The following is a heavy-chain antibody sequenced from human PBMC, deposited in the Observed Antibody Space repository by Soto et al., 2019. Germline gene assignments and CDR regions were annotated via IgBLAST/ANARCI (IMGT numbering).Heavy chain of an antibody. CDR3: ARVSSEDGPFDP. V-gene: IGHV1-18*01. CDR2: ISAYNGNT. J-gene: IGHJ5*02. CDR1: GYTFTSYG. Sequence: ASVKVSCKASGYTFTSYGISWVLQAPGQGLEWMGWISAYNGNTNYAQKLQGRVTMTTGTSTSTAYMELRSLRSDDTAVYYCARVSSEDGPFDPWGQGTLVTVSS.